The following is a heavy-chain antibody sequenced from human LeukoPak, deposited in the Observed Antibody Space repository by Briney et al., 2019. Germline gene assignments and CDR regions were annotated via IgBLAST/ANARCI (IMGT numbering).Heavy chain of an antibody. V-gene: IGHV3-48*02. CDR1: GFTFRLYS. CDR2: IRSTDGAI. CDR3: ARDRDWAFDY. D-gene: IGHD3-9*01. J-gene: IGHJ4*02. Sequence: GGSLRLSCAASGFTFRLYSMNWVRQAPGKGLEWLSYIRSTDGAIAYADSVKGRFTISRDDAKNSLYLQMNSLRDEDTAVYYCARDRDWAFDYWGQGTLITVSS.